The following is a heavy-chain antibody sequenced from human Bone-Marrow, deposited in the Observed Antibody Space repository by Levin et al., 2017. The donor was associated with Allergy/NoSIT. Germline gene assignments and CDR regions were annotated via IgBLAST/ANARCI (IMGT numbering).Heavy chain of an antibody. V-gene: IGHV3-33*07. CDR3: ARDGADKDFWSGYFDPSPYYYSGMDF. CDR1: GFIFSTYG. D-gene: IGHD3-3*01. J-gene: IGHJ6*02. Sequence: GESLKISCAASGFIFSTYGMYWVRQPPGKGLEWVSVIWHDGSKKYYTDSVKGRFTISRDNSKNTLYLQMKSLRVEDTAVYYCARDGADKDFWSGYFDPSPYYYSGMDFWGQGTTVTVSS. CDR2: IWHDGSKK.